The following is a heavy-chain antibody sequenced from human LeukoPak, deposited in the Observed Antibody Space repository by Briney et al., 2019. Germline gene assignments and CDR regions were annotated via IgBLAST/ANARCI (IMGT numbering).Heavy chain of an antibody. CDR1: GGTFSSHA. CDR2: IIPIFGTA. D-gene: IGHD3-10*01. V-gene: IGHV1-69*05. Sequence: ASVKVSCKTSGGTFSSHALSWVRQAPGQGLEWMGGIIPIFGTANYAQKFQGRVTITTDESTSTAYMELSSLRSEDTAVYYCARGLLSFAFDIWGQGTMVTVSS. CDR3: ARGLLSFAFDI. J-gene: IGHJ3*02.